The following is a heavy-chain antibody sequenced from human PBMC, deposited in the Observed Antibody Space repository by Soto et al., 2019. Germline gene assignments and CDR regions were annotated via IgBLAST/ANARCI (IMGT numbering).Heavy chain of an antibody. Sequence: QVQLVQSGAEVKKPGASVKVSCKASGYTFTSYGISWVRQAPGQGLEWMGWISAYNGNTNYAQKLQGRVTMPTDTSTSTAYMELRSLRSDDTAVYYCARTLRGGAKTYYGMDVWGQGTTVTVSS. CDR1: GYTFTSYG. V-gene: IGHV1-18*01. CDR3: ARTLRGGAKTYYGMDV. J-gene: IGHJ6*02. CDR2: ISAYNGNT. D-gene: IGHD3-16*01.